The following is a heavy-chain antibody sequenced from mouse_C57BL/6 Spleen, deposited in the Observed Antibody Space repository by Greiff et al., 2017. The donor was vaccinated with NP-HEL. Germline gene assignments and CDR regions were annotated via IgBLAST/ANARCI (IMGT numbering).Heavy chain of an antibody. CDR3: VRDSSGYIYAMDY. D-gene: IGHD3-2*02. CDR2: IRSKSNNYAT. Sequence: EVKVVESGGGLVQPKGSLKLSCAASGFSFNTYAMNWVRQAPGKGLEWVARIRSKSNNYATYYADSVKDRFTISRDDSESMLYLQMNNLKTEDTAMYYCVRDSSGYIYAMDYWGQGTSVTVSS. CDR1: GFSFNTYA. V-gene: IGHV10-1*01. J-gene: IGHJ4*01.